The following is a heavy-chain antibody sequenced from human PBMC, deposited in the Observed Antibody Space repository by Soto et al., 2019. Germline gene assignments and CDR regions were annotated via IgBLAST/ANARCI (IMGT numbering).Heavy chain of an antibody. CDR1: GFTFGDYA. J-gene: IGHJ6*02. CDR3: TKYTYTSRYAYYGMDV. D-gene: IGHD6-13*01. V-gene: IGHV3-49*03. CDR2: IRSKAYGGTT. Sequence: GGSLRLSCTTSGFTFGDYAMSWSRQAPGKGLEWVGVIRSKAYGGTTDYAASVKGRFNISRDDSKSIAYLQMNSLKSEDTGVYYCTKYTYTSRYAYYGMDVWGHGTTVTVSS.